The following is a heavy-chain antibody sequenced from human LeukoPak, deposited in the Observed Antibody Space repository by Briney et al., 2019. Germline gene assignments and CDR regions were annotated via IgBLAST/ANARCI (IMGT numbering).Heavy chain of an antibody. V-gene: IGHV1-2*02. Sequence: ASVKVSCKASGYTFTGYYMHWVRQAPGQGLEWMGWINPNSGGTNYAQKFQGRVTMTRDTSISTAYMELSRLRSDDTAVYYCARTVYIAVAGTYWGQGTLVTVSS. CDR3: ARTVYIAVAGTY. J-gene: IGHJ4*02. CDR1: GYTFTGYY. D-gene: IGHD6-19*01. CDR2: INPNSGGT.